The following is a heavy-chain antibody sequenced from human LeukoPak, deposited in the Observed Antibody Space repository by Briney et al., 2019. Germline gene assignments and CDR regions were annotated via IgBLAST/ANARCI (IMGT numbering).Heavy chain of an antibody. J-gene: IGHJ4*02. Sequence: GGSLRLSWAASGFTFSSYGMHWVRQAPGKGLEWVAVISYDGSNKYYADSVKGRFTISRDNSKNTLCLQMNSLRAEDTAVYYCASFFFIDTPDYWGQGILVTVSS. CDR3: ASFFFIDTPDY. CDR2: ISYDGSNK. CDR1: GFTFSSYG. D-gene: IGHD1-26*01. V-gene: IGHV3-30*03.